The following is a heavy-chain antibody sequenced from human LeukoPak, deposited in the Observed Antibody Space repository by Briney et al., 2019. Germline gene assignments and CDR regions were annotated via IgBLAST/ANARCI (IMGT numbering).Heavy chain of an antibody. CDR1: GYTFTRYY. D-gene: IGHD3-22*01. CDR2: INPNSGGT. CDR3: AAYDSSGYYYARGSLDY. Sequence: GASVKVSCKASGYTFTRYYMHWVRQAPGQGLEWMGRINPNSGGTNYAQKFQGRVTMTRDTSISTAYMELSRLRSDDTAVYYCAAYDSSGYYYARGSLDYWGQGTLVTVSS. J-gene: IGHJ4*02. V-gene: IGHV1-2*06.